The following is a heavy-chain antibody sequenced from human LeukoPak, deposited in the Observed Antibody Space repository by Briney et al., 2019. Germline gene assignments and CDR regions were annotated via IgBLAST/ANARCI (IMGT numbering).Heavy chain of an antibody. CDR2: ISYDGSNK. V-gene: IGHV3-30*18. CDR1: GFTFSSYG. J-gene: IGHJ6*02. D-gene: IGHD5-12*01. CDR3: AKDLLPGYSGYDFHYYYGMDV. Sequence: GRSLRLSCAASGFTFSSYGMHWVRQAPGKGLEWVAVISYDGSNKYYADSVKGRFTISRDNSKNTLYLQMNSLRAEDTAVYYCAKDLLPGYSGYDFHYYYGMDVWGQGTTVTVSS.